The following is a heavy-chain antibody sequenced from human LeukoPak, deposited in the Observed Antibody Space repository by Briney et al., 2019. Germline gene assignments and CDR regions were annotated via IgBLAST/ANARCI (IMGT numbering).Heavy chain of an antibody. J-gene: IGHJ4*02. CDR2: ISPHNGNT. V-gene: IGHV1-18*01. CDR1: GYTFNTYG. CDR3: ARDGVKYSSLPFYLDY. Sequence: ASVKVSCKASGYTFNTYGINWVRQAPGQGLEWMGWISPHNGNTNYAQNFQGRVSMTTDTSTTTVYVELRSLRSDDTAVYYCARDGVKYSSLPFYLDYWGQGTLVTVSS. D-gene: IGHD6-19*01.